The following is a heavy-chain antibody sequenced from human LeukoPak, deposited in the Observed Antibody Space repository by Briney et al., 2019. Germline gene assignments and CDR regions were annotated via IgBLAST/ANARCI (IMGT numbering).Heavy chain of an antibody. J-gene: IGHJ6*02. V-gene: IGHV3-30*04. CDR1: GFTFSSYA. D-gene: IGHD6-19*01. CDR3: ARVMLGSGWYRYYYYGMDV. CDR2: ISYDGSNK. Sequence: GRSLRLSCAASGFTFSSYAMHWVRQAPGKGLEWVAVISYDGSNKYYADSVKGRFTISRDNSKNTLYLQMNSLRAEDTAVYYCARVMLGSGWYRYYYYGMDVWGQGTTVTVSS.